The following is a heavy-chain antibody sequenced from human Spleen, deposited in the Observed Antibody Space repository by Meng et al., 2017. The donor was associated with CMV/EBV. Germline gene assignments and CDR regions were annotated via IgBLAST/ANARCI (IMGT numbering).Heavy chain of an antibody. CDR1: GFTVSSNY. CDR3: ARENAYGFDI. D-gene: IGHD2-2*01. CDR2: IYSGGST. V-gene: IGHV3-66*02. Sequence: GESLKISCAASGFTVSSNYMSWVRQAPGKGLEWVSVIYSGGSTYYADSVKGRFTISRDNSKNTLYLQMNSLRAEDTAVYYCARENAYGFDIWGQGTKVTVSS. J-gene: IGHJ3*02.